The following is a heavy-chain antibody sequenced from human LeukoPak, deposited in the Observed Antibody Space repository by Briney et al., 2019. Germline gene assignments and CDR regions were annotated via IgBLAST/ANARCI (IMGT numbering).Heavy chain of an antibody. CDR3: ARDKRGGRPYYFDY. D-gene: IGHD2-15*01. J-gene: IGHJ4*02. V-gene: IGHV4-61*02. Sequence: SHTLSLTCTVSGDTISSGSYYWSWLRQADGKGVEWFGRTYTGGSNNYNHSLKSRATISVDTSKNQFSLKPSSVTAANPAVDYCARDKRGGRPYYFDYWGQGTLVTVSS. CDR2: TYTGGSN. CDR1: GDTISSGSYY.